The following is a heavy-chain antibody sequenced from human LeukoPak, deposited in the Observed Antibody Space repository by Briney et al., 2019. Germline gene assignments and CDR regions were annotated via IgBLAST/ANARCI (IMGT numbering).Heavy chain of an antibody. J-gene: IGHJ6*02. V-gene: IGHV3-21*01. CDR1: GFTVSSNY. Sequence: GGSLRLSCAASGFTVSSNYMSWVRQAPGKGLEWVSSISSSSSYIYYADSVKGRFTISRDNAKNSLYLQMNSLRAEDTAVYYCAREYYYGSGSLLYYYGMDVWGQGTTVTVSS. D-gene: IGHD3-10*01. CDR2: ISSSSSYI. CDR3: AREYYYGSGSLLYYYGMDV.